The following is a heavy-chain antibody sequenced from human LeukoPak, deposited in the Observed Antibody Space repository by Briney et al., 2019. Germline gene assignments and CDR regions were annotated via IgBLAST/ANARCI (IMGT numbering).Heavy chain of an antibody. CDR3: ARDLVAGSFDY. V-gene: IGHV3-7*01. J-gene: IGHJ4*02. CDR1: GFTFSSYW. Sequence: GGSLRLSCAASGFTFSSYWITWVRDAPGKGLEWVANIKEDGSEKYYVDSVKGRFTISRDNAKNSLYVQMNSLRADDTAVYYCARDLVAGSFDYWGQGTLVTVSS. CDR2: IKEDGSEK. D-gene: IGHD6-19*01.